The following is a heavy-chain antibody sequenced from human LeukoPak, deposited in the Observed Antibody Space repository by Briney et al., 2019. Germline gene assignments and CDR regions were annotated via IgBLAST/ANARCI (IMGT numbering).Heavy chain of an antibody. CDR1: GYTFTGYY. D-gene: IGHD1-26*01. Sequence: VASVKVSCKASGYTFTGYYMHWVRQAPGQGLEWMGWINPNSGGTNYAQKFQGRVTMTRDTSISTAYMELSRLRSDDTAVYYCARDRIVGPIGAFDIWGQGTMVTVSS. V-gene: IGHV1-2*02. CDR2: INPNSGGT. CDR3: ARDRIVGPIGAFDI. J-gene: IGHJ3*02.